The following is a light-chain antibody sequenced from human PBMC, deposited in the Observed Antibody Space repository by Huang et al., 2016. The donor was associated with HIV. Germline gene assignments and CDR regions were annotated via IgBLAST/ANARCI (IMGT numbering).Light chain of an antibody. CDR2: LGS. CDR3: MQALQTPYT. V-gene: IGKV2-28*01. J-gene: IGKJ2*01. CDR1: HSLLHSNGYNY. Sequence: DIVMTQSPLSLPVTPGEPASISCRSSHSLLHSNGYNYLDWYLQKPGQSPQLLIYLGSNRAAGVPDRFSGSGSGTDFTLKISRVGAEDVGVYYCMQALQTPYTFGQGTKLEIK.